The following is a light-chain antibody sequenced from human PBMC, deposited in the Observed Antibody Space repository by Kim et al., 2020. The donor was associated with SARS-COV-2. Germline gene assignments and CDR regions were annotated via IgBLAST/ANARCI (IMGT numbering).Light chain of an antibody. CDR3: SSFAGGNTLRV. J-gene: IGLJ3*02. CDR2: YDN. Sequence: QSVLTQPPSVSEAPRQRVTISCSGSSSNIGKNAVNWYQQLPGKAPKLLIYYDNLLPSGVPDRFSGSKSGNTASLTVSGLQAEDEADYYCSSFAGGNTLRVFGGGTQLTVL. CDR1: SSNIGKNA. V-gene: IGLV1-36*01.